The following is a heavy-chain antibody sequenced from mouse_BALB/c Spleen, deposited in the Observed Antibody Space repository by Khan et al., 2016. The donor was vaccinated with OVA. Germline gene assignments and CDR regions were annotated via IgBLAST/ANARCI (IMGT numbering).Heavy chain of an antibody. CDR1: GYSITSGYA. D-gene: IGHD1-1*01. CDR3: ARGNYYGYYFDY. J-gene: IGHJ2*01. V-gene: IGHV3-2*02. CDR2: ISYSGVT. Sequence: VQLKESGPGLVKPSQSLSLTCTVTGYSITSGYAWNWIRQFPGNKLEWMGSISYSGVTSYTPSLKSRISITRDTSKNQFFLQLNSVTTEDTATYYCARGNYYGYYFDYWGQGTTLTVSS.